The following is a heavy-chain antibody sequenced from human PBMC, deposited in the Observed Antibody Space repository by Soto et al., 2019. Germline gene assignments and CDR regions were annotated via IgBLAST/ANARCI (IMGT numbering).Heavy chain of an antibody. CDR3: TTEPTLTSVRTPSGGFFDY. J-gene: IGHJ4*02. V-gene: IGHV3-15*01. D-gene: IGHD3-10*01. Sequence: EVQLVESGGGLVKPGGSLRLSCAASGFTFSDVWMNWVRQAPGKGLEWVGRIKGKADGGTADYAAAVKGRFTISRDDSKKTLYLQMNSLKTEDTAVYCCTTEPTLTSVRTPSGGFFDYWGKGALVTISS. CDR2: IKGKADGGTA. CDR1: GFTFSDVW.